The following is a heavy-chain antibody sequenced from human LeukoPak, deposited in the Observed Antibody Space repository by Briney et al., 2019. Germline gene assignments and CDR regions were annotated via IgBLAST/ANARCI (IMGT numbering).Heavy chain of an antibody. CDR3: ARVPSVGSGWSPDY. Sequence: PGGSLRLSCAASGFTFRNYEMNWVRQAPGKGLEWGSYITSSSSTIYYADSVKGRFTISRDNAKNSLYLQMNSLRAEDTAVYYCARVPSVGSGWSPDYWGPGTLVTVSS. CDR2: ITSSSSTI. V-gene: IGHV3-48*03. D-gene: IGHD6-19*01. J-gene: IGHJ4*02. CDR1: GFTFRNYE.